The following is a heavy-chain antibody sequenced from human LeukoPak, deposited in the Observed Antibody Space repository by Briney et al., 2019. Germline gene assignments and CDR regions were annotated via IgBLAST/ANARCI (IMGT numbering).Heavy chain of an antibody. D-gene: IGHD3-22*01. J-gene: IGHJ4*02. CDR2: ISSSSSTI. Sequence: GGSLRLSCAASGFTFSSYSMNWVRQAPGKGLEWVSYISSSSSTIYYADSVKGRFTISRDNAKNSLYLQMNSLRAEDTAVYYCARDSSGYYSSLWGQGTLVTVSS. CDR1: GFTFSSYS. V-gene: IGHV3-48*01. CDR3: ARDSSGYYSSL.